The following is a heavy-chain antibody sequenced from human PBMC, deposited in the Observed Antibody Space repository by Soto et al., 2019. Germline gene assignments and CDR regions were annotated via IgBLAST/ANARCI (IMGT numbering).Heavy chain of an antibody. CDR1: GYTFTSYA. Sequence: QVQLVQSGAEVKKPGASVKVSCKASGYTFTSYAMHWVRQAPGQRLEWMGWINAGNGNTKYSQKFQGRVTITRDTAASTAYMELSSLRSEDTAVYYCASGYDFGSAGAYMDVWGKGTTVTVSS. CDR2: INAGNGNT. D-gene: IGHD3-3*01. J-gene: IGHJ6*03. CDR3: ASGYDFGSAGAYMDV. V-gene: IGHV1-3*01.